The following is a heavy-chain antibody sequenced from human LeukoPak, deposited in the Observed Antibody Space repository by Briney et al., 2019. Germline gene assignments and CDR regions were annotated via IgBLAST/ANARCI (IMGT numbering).Heavy chain of an antibody. D-gene: IGHD5-18*01. V-gene: IGHV3-9*01. CDR1: GFTFSSYS. CDR2: ISWNSGSI. CDR3: AKDIGYSYGEFDY. J-gene: IGHJ4*02. Sequence: GGSLRLSCAASGFTFSSYSMTWVRQAPGKGLEWVSGISWNSGSIGYADSVKGRFTISRDNAKNSLYLQMNSLRAEDTALYYCAKDIGYSYGEFDYWGQGTLVTVSS.